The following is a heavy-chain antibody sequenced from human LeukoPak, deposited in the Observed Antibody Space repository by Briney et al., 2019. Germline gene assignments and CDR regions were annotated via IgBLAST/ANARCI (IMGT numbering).Heavy chain of an antibody. Sequence: GGSLRLSCAASGFTFSSSAMSWVRQAPGKGLEWVSAINDRGGTAYYADSVKGRFTISRDNSKNTLYLQMNSLRAEDTAVYYCAKGAGSSSFDYWGQGTWSPSPQ. CDR3: AKGAGSSSFDY. D-gene: IGHD6-6*01. CDR1: GFTFSSSA. J-gene: IGHJ4*02. CDR2: INDRGGTA. V-gene: IGHV3-23*01.